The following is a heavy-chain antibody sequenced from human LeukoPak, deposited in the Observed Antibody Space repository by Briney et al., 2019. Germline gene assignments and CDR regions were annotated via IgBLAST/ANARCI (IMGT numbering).Heavy chain of an antibody. J-gene: IGHJ4*02. V-gene: IGHV3-21*01. CDR2: ISSSSSYI. CDR3: ARVPTYYDFWSGPDY. Sequence: PGGSLRLSCAASGFTFSSYAMSWVRQAPGKGLEWVSSISSSSSYIYYADSVKGRFTISRDNAKNSLYLQMNSLRAEDTAVYYCARVPTYYDFWSGPDYWGQGTLVTVSS. D-gene: IGHD3-3*01. CDR1: GFTFSSYA.